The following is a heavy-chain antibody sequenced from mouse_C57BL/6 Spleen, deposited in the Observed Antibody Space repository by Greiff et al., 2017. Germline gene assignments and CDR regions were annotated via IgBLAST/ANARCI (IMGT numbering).Heavy chain of an antibody. CDR3: ARYHYGNYFDY. J-gene: IGHJ2*01. V-gene: IGHV1-55*01. D-gene: IGHD2-1*01. CDR2: IYPGSGST. Sequence: QVQLQQPGAELVKPGASVKMSCKASGYTFTSYWITWVKQRPGQGLEWIGDIYPGSGSTNYNEKFKSQATLTVATSSSTAYMQLSSLTSEDSAVYYCARYHYGNYFDYWGQGTTLTVSS. CDR1: GYTFTSYW.